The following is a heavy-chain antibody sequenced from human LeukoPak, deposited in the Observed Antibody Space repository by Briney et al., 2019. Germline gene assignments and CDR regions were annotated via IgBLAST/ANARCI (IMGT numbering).Heavy chain of an antibody. J-gene: IGHJ4*02. CDR2: IYYSGST. D-gene: IGHD3-22*01. CDR3: ARARNYYDSSGYYCY. V-gene: IGHV4-59*12. CDR1: GGSISSYY. Sequence: PSETLSLPCSLSGGSISSYYWSWLRQPPGKALEWIGYIYYSGSTNYNPPLKSRVTISVDTSKKQFSLKLSSVTAADTAVYYCARARNYYDSSGYYCYWGQGTLVTVSS.